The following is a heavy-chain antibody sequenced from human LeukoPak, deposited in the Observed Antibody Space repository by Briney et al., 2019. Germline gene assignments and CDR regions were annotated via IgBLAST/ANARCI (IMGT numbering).Heavy chain of an antibody. J-gene: IGHJ2*01. CDR2: IYYSGST. D-gene: IGHD2/OR15-2a*01. CDR3: ARAFRARYFDL. Sequence: SETLSLTCTVSGGSITTSSYYWGWIRQRPGKGLEWIGIIYYSGSTYYNPSLKGRVTISVDTSKNQFSLKLSSVTAADTAVYYCARAFRARYFDLWGRGTLVTVSS. V-gene: IGHV4-39*01. CDR1: GGSITTSSYY.